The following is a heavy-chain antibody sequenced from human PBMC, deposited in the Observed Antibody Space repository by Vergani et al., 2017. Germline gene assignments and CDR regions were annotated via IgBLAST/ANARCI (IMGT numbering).Heavy chain of an antibody. V-gene: IGHV3-11*04. Sequence: QLQLQESGPGLVKPSETLSLTCTVSGGSISSSSYYWGWIRQPPGKGLEWVSYISSSSSTIYYADSVKGRFTISRDNAKNSLYLQMNSLRAEDTAVYYCARGYGSGRNGRFDYWGQGTLVTVSS. CDR3: ARGYGSGRNGRFDY. CDR1: GGSISSSS. CDR2: ISSSSSTI. D-gene: IGHD1-14*01. J-gene: IGHJ4*02.